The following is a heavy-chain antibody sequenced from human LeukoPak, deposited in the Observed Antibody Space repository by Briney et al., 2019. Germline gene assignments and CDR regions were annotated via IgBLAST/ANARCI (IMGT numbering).Heavy chain of an antibody. Sequence: PGGSLRLSCEASGFTFRSYAMHWVRQAPGKGLEWVAVISYDGSNKYYADSVKGRFTISRDNSKNTLYLEMNGLRAEDTAVYYCARGDYYESRGYVAAYWGQGTLVTVSS. J-gene: IGHJ4*02. CDR1: GFTFRSYA. D-gene: IGHD3-22*01. V-gene: IGHV3-30*04. CDR3: ARGDYYESRGYVAAY. CDR2: ISYDGSNK.